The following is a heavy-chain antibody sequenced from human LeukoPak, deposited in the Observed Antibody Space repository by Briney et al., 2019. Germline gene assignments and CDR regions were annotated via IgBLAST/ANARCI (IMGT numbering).Heavy chain of an antibody. CDR2: TTGSGDKL. CDR3: AKDPRGYYGSGSHFDY. J-gene: IGHJ4*02. D-gene: IGHD3-10*01. V-gene: IGHV3-23*01. Sequence: GGSLRLSCTASGFTFRSYALSWVRQAPGKGLEWVSATTGSGDKLFYADSVKGRFTISRDNSKNTLYLQMNSLRVEDTAVYYCAKDPRGYYGSGSHFDYWGQGTLVTVSS. CDR1: GFTFRSYA.